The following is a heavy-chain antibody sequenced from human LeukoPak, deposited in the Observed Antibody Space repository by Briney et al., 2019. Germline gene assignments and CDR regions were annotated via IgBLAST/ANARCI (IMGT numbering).Heavy chain of an antibody. Sequence: PSETLSLTCTVYGGAFRDYYWGWIRQPPPQRLHWIGEFNLSATTNYNPSLKSRVTISIDTSNNRFSLKLTSVTAADTAVYYCARGGHYYDSSSYGGLDAFDIWGQGTMVTVSS. CDR3: ARGGHYYDSSSYGGLDAFDI. V-gene: IGHV4-34*01. J-gene: IGHJ3*02. CDR2: FNLSATT. D-gene: IGHD3-22*01. CDR1: GGAFRDYY.